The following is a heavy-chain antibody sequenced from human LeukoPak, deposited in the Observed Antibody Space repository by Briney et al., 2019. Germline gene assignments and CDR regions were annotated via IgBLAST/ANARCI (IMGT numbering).Heavy chain of an antibody. J-gene: IGHJ6*04. CDR1: GYTFTSYG. D-gene: IGHD6-19*01. CDR3: ARDRIAVAGTNYYYGMDV. Sequence: ASVKVSCKASGYTFTSYGISWVRQAPGQGLEWMGWISAYDGNTNYAQKLQGRVTMTTDTSTSTAYMELRSLRSDDTAVYYCARDRIAVAGTNYYYGMDVWGKGTTVTVSS. V-gene: IGHV1-18*04. CDR2: ISAYDGNT.